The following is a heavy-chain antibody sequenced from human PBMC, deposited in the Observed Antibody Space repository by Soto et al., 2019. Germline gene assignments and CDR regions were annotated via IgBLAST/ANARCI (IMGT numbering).Heavy chain of an antibody. Sequence: ASVKVSCKASGYTFTSYGISWVRQAPGQGLEWMGWISAYNGNTNYTQKLQGRVTMTTDTSTSTAYMELRSLRSDDTAAYYCARDGGYCSSTSCYDVMMEYYYYYMDVWGKGTTVNVSS. J-gene: IGHJ6*03. V-gene: IGHV1-18*01. CDR3: ARDGGYCSSTSCYDVMMEYYYYYMDV. CDR1: GYTFTSYG. CDR2: ISAYNGNT. D-gene: IGHD2-2*03.